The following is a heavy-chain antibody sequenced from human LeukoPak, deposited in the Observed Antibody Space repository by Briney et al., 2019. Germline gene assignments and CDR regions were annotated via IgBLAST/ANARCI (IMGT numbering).Heavy chain of an antibody. CDR1: GGSISSGDYY. J-gene: IGHJ6*02. CDR3: ARADYGDPLSIDV. CDR2: INYSGST. V-gene: IGHV4-30-4*01. Sequence: SQTLSLTCTVSGGSISSGDYYWSWTRQPPGKGLEWIGYINYSGSTYYNPSLKSRVTISVDTSKNQFSLKLSSVTAADTAVYYCARADYGDPLSIDVWGQGTTVTVSS. D-gene: IGHD4-17*01.